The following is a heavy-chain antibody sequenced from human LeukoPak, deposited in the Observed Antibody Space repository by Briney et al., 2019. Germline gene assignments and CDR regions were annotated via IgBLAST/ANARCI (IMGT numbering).Heavy chain of an antibody. V-gene: IGHV5-51*01. CDR3: ARTYYYDSSLDY. D-gene: IGHD3-22*01. CDR2: IYPGDSDT. Sequence: GQSLKISCKGSEYSFTSYWIAWVRQMPGKGLEWMGIIYPGDSDTSYSPSFQGQVTISADKSISTAYLQWRSLKASDTAIYYCARTYYYDSSLDYWGQGTLVTVSS. CDR1: EYSFTSYW. J-gene: IGHJ4*02.